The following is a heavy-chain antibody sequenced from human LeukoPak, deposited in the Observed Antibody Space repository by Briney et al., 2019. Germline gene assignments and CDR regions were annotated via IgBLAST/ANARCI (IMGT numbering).Heavy chain of an antibody. J-gene: IGHJ2*01. V-gene: IGHV4-34*01. D-gene: IGHD1-26*01. CDR2: INHSGST. CDR1: GGSFSGYY. Sequence: PSETLSLTCAVYGGSFSGYYRSWIRQPPGKGLEWIGEINHSGSTNYNPSLKSRVTISVDTSKNQFSLKLSSVTAADTAVYYCARDPGKWELLWYFDLWGRGTLVTVSS. CDR3: ARDPGKWELLWYFDL.